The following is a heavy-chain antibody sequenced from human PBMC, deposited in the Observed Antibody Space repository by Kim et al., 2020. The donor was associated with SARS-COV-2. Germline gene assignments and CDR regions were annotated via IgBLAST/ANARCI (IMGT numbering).Heavy chain of an antibody. CDR1: GDSVSSDSAA. D-gene: IGHD4-17*01. V-gene: IGHV6-1*01. CDR3: TRDRFGLRGDFDY. CDR2: TYYRSKWYY. J-gene: IGHJ4*02. Sequence: SQTLSLTCAISGDSVSSDSAAWHWIRQSPSRDLEWLGRTYYRSKWYYDYAVSVKSRITINPDTSKNQFSLQLNSVTPEDTAVYYCTRDRFGLRGDFDYWGQATLVTVSS.